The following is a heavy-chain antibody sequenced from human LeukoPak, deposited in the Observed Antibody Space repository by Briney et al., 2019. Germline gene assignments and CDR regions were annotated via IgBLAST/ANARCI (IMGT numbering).Heavy chain of an antibody. Sequence: SRTLSLTCAISGDIVSSNSAAWNWIRQSPARGLEWLGRTYYRYKWYNDYAVSGKSRITINPDTSKNQFSLQLNSVTPEDTAVYYCARDQGYSSGWFEDYYYYYMDVWGKGTTVTVSS. CDR1: GDIVSSNSAA. J-gene: IGHJ6*03. V-gene: IGHV6-1*01. D-gene: IGHD6-19*01. CDR2: TYYRYKWYN. CDR3: ARDQGYSSGWFEDYYYYYMDV.